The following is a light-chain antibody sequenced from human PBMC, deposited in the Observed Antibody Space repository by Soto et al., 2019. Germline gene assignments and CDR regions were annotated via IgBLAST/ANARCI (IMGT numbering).Light chain of an antibody. CDR3: SSYSSSSTLV. CDR1: SSDVGGYNY. Sequence: QSALTQPASVSGSPGQSITISCTGTSSDVGGYNYVYWYQQHPGKSPKLMIYDVSNRPSGVSNRFSGSKSGNTASLTISGLQAEDEGDYYCSSYSSSSTLVFGGGTKVTVL. CDR2: DVS. V-gene: IGLV2-14*01. J-gene: IGLJ2*01.